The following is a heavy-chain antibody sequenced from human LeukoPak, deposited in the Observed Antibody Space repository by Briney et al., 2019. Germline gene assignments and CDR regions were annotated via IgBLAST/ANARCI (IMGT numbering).Heavy chain of an antibody. J-gene: IGHJ4*02. V-gene: IGHV3-30*02. CDR3: AKSVTTMVRGYFDY. CDR2: IRYDGSNK. Sequence: GGSLRLSCAASGFTFSSYGTHWVRQAPGKGLEWVAFIRYDGSNKYYADSVKGRFTISRDNSKNTLYLQMNSLRAEDTAVYYCAKSVTTMVRGYFDYWGQGTLVTVSS. D-gene: IGHD3-10*01. CDR1: GFTFSSYG.